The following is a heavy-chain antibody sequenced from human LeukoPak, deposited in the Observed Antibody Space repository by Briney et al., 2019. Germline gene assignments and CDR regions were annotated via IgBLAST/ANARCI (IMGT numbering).Heavy chain of an antibody. Sequence: GTSLRLSCAASGFTFSSYAMYWVRQAPGKGLEWVALISKDGSNEDHADSVKGRFTISRDNSKNTLYLQMNSLRAEDTAVYYCAGPLVRGVIIEWGQGTLVTVSS. CDR1: GFTFSSYA. D-gene: IGHD3-10*01. V-gene: IGHV3-30*07. J-gene: IGHJ4*02. CDR2: ISKDGSNE. CDR3: AGPLVRGVIIE.